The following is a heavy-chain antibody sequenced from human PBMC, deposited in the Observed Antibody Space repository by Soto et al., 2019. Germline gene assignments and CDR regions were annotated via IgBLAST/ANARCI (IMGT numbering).Heavy chain of an antibody. CDR2: ITGSGGAI. CDR1: GLDFSGSE. Sequence: EVKLVESGGDLVQPGGSLRLSCPASGLDFSGSEMNWFRQTPGKGLEWLAYITGSGGAIFHSGSVKGRFSISRDNAKNSLFLEMNTLTVDDAGVYYWAKVAPFILGSPIWGEGTLVTVSS. D-gene: IGHD2-21*01. J-gene: IGHJ4*02. CDR3: AKVAPFILGSPI. V-gene: IGHV3-48*03.